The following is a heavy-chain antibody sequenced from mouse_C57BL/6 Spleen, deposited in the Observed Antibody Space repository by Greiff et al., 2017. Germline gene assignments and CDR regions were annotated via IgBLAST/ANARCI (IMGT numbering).Heavy chain of an antibody. CDR1: GYTITDYN. D-gene: IGHD4-1*01. CDR3: ARGTGMDY. J-gene: IGHJ2*01. CDR2: INPTNGGT. Sequence: EVKLQESGPELVKPGASVKIPCKASGYTITDYNMDWVKQSHGQSLEWIGNINPTNGGTTYNQKFKGKATLPADKSSSTAYMQLRSLTSEDTAVYNCARGTGMDYWGQGTTLTVSA. V-gene: IGHV1-18*01.